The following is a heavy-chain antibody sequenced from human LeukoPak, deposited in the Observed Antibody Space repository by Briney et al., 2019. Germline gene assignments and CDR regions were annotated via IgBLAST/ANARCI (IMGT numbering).Heavy chain of an antibody. D-gene: IGHD3-10*01. J-gene: IGHJ4*02. CDR1: GFAFSSSW. CDR3: AREDWFHFDY. CDR2: INKDATAK. V-gene: IGHV3-7*03. Sequence: GGSPRLSCEASGFAFSSSWMSWVRQAPGKGLEWVANINKDATAKYYVDSVKGRFTISRDNAKNSLYLQMNGLRAEDTAVYYCAREDWFHFDYWGQGTLVTVSS.